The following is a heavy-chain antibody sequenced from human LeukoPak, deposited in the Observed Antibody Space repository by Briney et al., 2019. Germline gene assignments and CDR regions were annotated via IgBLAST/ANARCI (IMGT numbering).Heavy chain of an antibody. V-gene: IGHV1-2*02. D-gene: IGHD4-23*01. CDR1: GYTFTGYY. Sequence: ASVKVSCKASGYTFTGYYMHWVRQAPGQGLEWMGWINPNSGGTNYAQKFQGRVTMTRDTSISTAYMELSRLRSDDTAVYYCARPRHDYGGNTYYFDYWGQGTLVTVSS. J-gene: IGHJ4*02. CDR2: INPNSGGT. CDR3: ARPRHDYGGNTYYFDY.